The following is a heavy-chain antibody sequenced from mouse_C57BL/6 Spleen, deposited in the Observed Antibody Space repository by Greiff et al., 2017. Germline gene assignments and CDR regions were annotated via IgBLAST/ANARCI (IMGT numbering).Heavy chain of an antibody. Sequence: EVQLQESGPGLVKPSQSLSLTCSVTGYSITSGYYWNWIRQFPGNKLEWMGYISYDGSNNYNPSLKNRISITRDTSKNQFFLKLNSVTTEDTATYYCARDSLYYGNYYYAMDYWGQGTSVTVSS. CDR1: GYSITSGYY. D-gene: IGHD2-1*01. J-gene: IGHJ4*01. CDR2: ISYDGSN. V-gene: IGHV3-6*01. CDR3: ARDSLYYGNYYYAMDY.